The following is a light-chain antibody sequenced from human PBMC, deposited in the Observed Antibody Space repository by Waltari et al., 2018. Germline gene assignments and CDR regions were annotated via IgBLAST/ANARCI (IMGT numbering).Light chain of an antibody. CDR1: TGAVTSTHY. Sequence: QAVVTQEPSLTVSPGGTVTLTCGSNTGAVTSTHYSYWFQQKPGQAPRTLIYDTNRRHSETPARFSDSLLGDKAALTLSGAQPEDEADYYCLLSYSGTRVFGTGTKVTVL. CDR3: LLSYSGTRV. J-gene: IGLJ1*01. CDR2: DTN. V-gene: IGLV7-46*01.